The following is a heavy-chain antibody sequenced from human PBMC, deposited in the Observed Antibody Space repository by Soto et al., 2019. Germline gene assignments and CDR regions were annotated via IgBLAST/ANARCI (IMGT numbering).Heavy chain of an antibody. Sequence: EVQLVESGGGLVQPGGSLRLSCAASGLTVSTNPMSWVRQAPGKGLEWVSVIYTGGGTHYADSVKGRFTISRDKSKKTVNLQMNSLRPEETAVYYCARDGSGHWGQGTLVTVYS. CDR2: IYTGGGT. J-gene: IGHJ4*02. CDR3: ARDGSGH. V-gene: IGHV3-66*01. CDR1: GLTVSTNP.